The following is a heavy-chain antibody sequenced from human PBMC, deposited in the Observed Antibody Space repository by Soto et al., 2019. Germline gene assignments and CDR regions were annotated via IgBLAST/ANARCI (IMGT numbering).Heavy chain of an antibody. CDR2: INHSGST. D-gene: IGHD2-2*01. Sequence: TSETLSLTCAVYGGSFSGYYWSWIRQPPGKGLEWIGEINHSGSTNYNPSLKSRVTISVDTSKKQFSLKLSSVTAADTAVYYCASADIDWYQLLNPRDCYGMDVWGQGTTVTVSS. CDR3: ASADIDWYQLLNPRDCYGMDV. V-gene: IGHV4-34*01. J-gene: IGHJ6*02. CDR1: GGSFSGYY.